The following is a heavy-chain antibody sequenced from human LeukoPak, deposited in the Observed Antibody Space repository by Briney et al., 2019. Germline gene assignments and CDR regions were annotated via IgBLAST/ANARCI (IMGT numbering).Heavy chain of an antibody. CDR2: ISYDGSNK. Sequence: GRSLRLSCAASGFTFSSYAMHWVRQAPGKGLEWVAVISYDGSNKYYADSVKGRFTISRDNSKNTLYLQMNSLRAADTAVYYCARLRIQSGGCSSTSCPSYMDVWGKGTTVTVSS. D-gene: IGHD2-2*01. V-gene: IGHV3-30*01. CDR3: ARLRIQSGGCSSTSCPSYMDV. J-gene: IGHJ6*03. CDR1: GFTFSSYA.